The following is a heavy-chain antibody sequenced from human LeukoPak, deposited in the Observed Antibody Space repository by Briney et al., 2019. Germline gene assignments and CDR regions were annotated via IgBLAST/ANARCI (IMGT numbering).Heavy chain of an antibody. CDR2: ISSSGSTI. CDR1: GFTFSDYY. J-gene: IGHJ4*02. D-gene: IGHD4-17*01. Sequence: PGGSLRLSCAASGFTFSDYYMSWIRQAPGKGLEWVSYISSSGSTIYYADSVKGRFTISRDNPKNSLYLQMNSLRAEDTAVYYCATQMTTVIRFDYWGQGTLVTVSS. V-gene: IGHV3-11*01. CDR3: ATQMTTVIRFDY.